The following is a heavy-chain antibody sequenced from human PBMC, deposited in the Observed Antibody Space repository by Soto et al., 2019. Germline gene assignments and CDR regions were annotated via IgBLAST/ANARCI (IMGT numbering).Heavy chain of an antibody. D-gene: IGHD2-2*02. CDR2: INAGNGNT. J-gene: IGHJ4*02. CDR1: GYTFTSYA. CDR3: GKSATIPAAIDY. Sequence: ASVKVSCKASGYTFTSYAMHWVRQAPGQRLEWMGWINAGNGNTKYSQKFQGRVTITRDTSASTAYMELSSLRSEDTAVYYCGKSATIPAAIDYWGQGTLVTVSS. V-gene: IGHV1-3*01.